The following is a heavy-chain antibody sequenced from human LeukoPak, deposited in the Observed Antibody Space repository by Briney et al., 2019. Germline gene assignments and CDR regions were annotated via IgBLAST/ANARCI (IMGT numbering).Heavy chain of an antibody. V-gene: IGHV1-2*02. Sequence: ASVKVSCKASGYIFTDYYMHWVRQAPGQGLEWMGWINPNSGDTNFAQKFQGRVTMTRDTSINTAYMQLSGLISDDTAVYYCAKDRYGDYVYYAMDVWGKGTTVTVSS. J-gene: IGHJ6*04. CDR2: INPNSGDT. CDR1: GYIFTDYY. CDR3: AKDRYGDYVYYAMDV. D-gene: IGHD4-17*01.